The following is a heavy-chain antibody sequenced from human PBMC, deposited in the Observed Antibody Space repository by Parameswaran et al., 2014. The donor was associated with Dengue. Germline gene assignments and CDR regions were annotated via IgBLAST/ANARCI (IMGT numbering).Heavy chain of an antibody. J-gene: IGHJ4*02. V-gene: IGHV3-48*03. CDR3: AKVTTGWYDRRNELLDDF. D-gene: IGHD6-19*01. CDR2: INHSGRST. Sequence: VRQAPGKGLEWVSYINHSGRSTYYAASVKGRFTISRDNANNSLYLQMVSLGAEDTAVYYCAKVTTGWYDRRNELLDDFWGRGILVTVSS.